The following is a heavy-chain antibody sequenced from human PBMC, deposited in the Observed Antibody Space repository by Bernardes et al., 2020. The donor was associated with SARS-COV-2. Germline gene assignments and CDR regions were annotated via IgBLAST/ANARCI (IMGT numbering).Heavy chain of an antibody. CDR1: GGSVSSTTYY. CDR2: ISNTGST. J-gene: IGHJ4*02. Sequence: SETLSLTCTVSGGSVSSTTYYWAWIRQPPGKGLYWIGYISNTGSTNYNPSLKSRVTMSVDTSTNQFSLKLTSLTAADTAVYYCGTYPGRVSGWFDFWGQGTLVTVSS. D-gene: IGHD6-19*01. CDR3: GTYPGRVSGWFDF. V-gene: IGHV4-61*01.